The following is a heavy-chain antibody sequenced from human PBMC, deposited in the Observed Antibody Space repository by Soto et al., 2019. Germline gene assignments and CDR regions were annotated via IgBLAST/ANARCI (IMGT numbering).Heavy chain of an antibody. CDR2: IYVDGGT. Sequence: GGSLRLSCAASGFTVSTNYMSWVRQAPGKGLEWVSVIYVDGGTSYADSVKGRFTISRDNSRNTLYLQMNSLRLDDTAVYYCARGERWGQGTLVTVSS. J-gene: IGHJ4*02. CDR1: GFTVSTNY. V-gene: IGHV3-53*01. CDR3: ARGER.